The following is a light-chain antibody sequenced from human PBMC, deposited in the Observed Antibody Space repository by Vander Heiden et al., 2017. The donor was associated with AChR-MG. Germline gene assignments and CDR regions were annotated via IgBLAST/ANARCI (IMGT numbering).Light chain of an antibody. Sequence: FALTLPHSVSASTGQTVTIFFTRSGGCIGSNYVQWYTQRPGSAPTTVIFEDNHRPSWGPDRFACSIDSSSNSASLIISGLKTEDEADYYCQSYDDTNHWVFGGGTKLTVL. J-gene: IGLJ2*01. CDR2: EDN. CDR3: QSYDDTNHWV. CDR1: GGCIGSNY. V-gene: IGLV6-57*03.